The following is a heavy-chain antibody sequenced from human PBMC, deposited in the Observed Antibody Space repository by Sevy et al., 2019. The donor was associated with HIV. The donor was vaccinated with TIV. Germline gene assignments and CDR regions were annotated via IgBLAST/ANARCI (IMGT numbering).Heavy chain of an antibody. CDR2: ISESGGAT. V-gene: IGHV3-23*01. Sequence: GGSLRLSCAASGFTFRNYAMTWVRQAPGKGLEWVSGISESGGATYYADSVKGRFTISRDNPKNTLYLQMNSLRADDTAVYYCAKGRSWYDAFDVWGQGTMVTVSS. J-gene: IGHJ3*01. D-gene: IGHD6-13*01. CDR3: AKGRSWYDAFDV. CDR1: GFTFRNYA.